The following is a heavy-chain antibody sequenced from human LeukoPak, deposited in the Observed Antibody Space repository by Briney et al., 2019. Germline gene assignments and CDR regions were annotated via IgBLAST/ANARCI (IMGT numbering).Heavy chain of an antibody. CDR2: IKSKTDGGTT. V-gene: IGHV3-15*01. CDR1: GFTFSNAW. D-gene: IGHD4-17*01. Sequence: GGSLRLSCAASGFTFSNAWMSWDRQAPGKGLEWVGRIKSKTDGGTTDYAAPVKGRFTISRHDSKNTLYLQINSLKTEDTAVYYCTTDGSPAYGDSSFDYWGQGTLVTVSS. J-gene: IGHJ4*02. CDR3: TTDGSPAYGDSSFDY.